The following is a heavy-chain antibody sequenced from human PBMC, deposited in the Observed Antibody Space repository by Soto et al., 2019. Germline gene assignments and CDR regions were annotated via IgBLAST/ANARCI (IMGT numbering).Heavy chain of an antibody. V-gene: IGHV1-69*13. CDR1: GGTFSSYA. J-gene: IGHJ6*02. CDR3: ARGVRSTYYDFWSGYYRYYYYYGMDV. Sequence: ASVKVSCKASGGTFSSYAISWVRQAPGQGLEWMGGIIPIFGTANYAQKFQGRVTITADESTSTAYMELSSLRSEDTAVYYCARGVRSTYYDFWSGYYRYYYYYGMDVWGQGTTVTVSS. D-gene: IGHD3-3*01. CDR2: IIPIFGTA.